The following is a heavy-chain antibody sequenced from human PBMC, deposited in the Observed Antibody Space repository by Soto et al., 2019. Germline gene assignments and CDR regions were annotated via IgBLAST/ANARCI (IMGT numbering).Heavy chain of an antibody. J-gene: IGHJ6*03. V-gene: IGHV4-39*01. D-gene: IGHD5-12*01. Sequence: QLQLQESGPGLVKPSETLSLTCTVSGGSISSSSYYWGWIRQPPGKGLEWIGSIYYSGSTYYNPSLKSRVTISVDTSKTQFSLKLSSVTAADTAVYYCARQERGYSGYGPPPYYYYMDVWGKGTTVTVSS. CDR1: GGSISSSSYY. CDR2: IYYSGST. CDR3: ARQERGYSGYGPPPYYYYMDV.